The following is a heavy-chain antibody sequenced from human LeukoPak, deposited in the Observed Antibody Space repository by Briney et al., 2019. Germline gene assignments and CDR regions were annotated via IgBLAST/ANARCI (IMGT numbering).Heavy chain of an antibody. CDR2: ITSNSYSM. Sequence: GGPLRLSCAASGFTFSDYYMAWIRQAPGKGLEWISYITSNSYSMYYADSVEGRFTISRDNAEGSVFLQMDGLRVEDTAVYYCATEVDRSFDHWGQGVLVTVSS. CDR1: GFTFSDYY. V-gene: IGHV3-11*01. CDR3: ATEVDRSFDH. D-gene: IGHD2-15*01. J-gene: IGHJ4*02.